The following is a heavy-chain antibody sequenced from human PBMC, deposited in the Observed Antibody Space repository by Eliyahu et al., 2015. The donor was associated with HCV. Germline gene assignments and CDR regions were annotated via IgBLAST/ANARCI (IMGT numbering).Heavy chain of an antibody. CDR3: ARLGSDYYDSSGYTFFWLGSRSFQH. CDR2: INHSGST. D-gene: IGHD3-22*01. Sequence: QVQLQQWGAGLLKPSETLSLTCAVYGGSFXGYYWXWXRQPPGKGLEWIGEINHSGSTNXNPSLKSRVTISVDTSKNQFSLKLSSVTAADTAVYYCARLGSDYYDSSGYTFFWLGSRSFQHWGQGTLVTVSS. J-gene: IGHJ1*01. CDR1: GGSFXGYY. V-gene: IGHV4-34*01.